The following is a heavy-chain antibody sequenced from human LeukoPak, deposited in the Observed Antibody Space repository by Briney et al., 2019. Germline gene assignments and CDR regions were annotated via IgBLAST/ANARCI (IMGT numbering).Heavy chain of an antibody. CDR2: ISGGGETT. V-gene: IGHV3-23*01. CDR3: ARDYADYVGYFFFDY. D-gene: IGHD4-17*01. Sequence: GGSLGLSCAASGFTFNNYAMNWVRQAPGKGLEWVSSISGGGETTYYADSAKGRFTISRDNSQNALYLQMNSLRAEDTAVYYCARDYADYVGYFFFDYWGQGTLVTVSS. CDR1: GFTFNNYA. J-gene: IGHJ4*02.